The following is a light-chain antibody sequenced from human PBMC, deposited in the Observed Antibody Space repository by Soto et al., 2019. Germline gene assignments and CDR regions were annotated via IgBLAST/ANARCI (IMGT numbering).Light chain of an antibody. Sequence: QSALTQPASVSGSPGQSIAISCTGTSNDVGRYNLVSWYQHHPGKAPKVMIYEGSKRPSGVSDRFSGSKSGNTASLTISGLQADDEAEYYCCSYGGDSNYVFGTGTKVTVI. CDR2: EGS. CDR3: CSYGGDSNYV. V-gene: IGLV2-23*01. CDR1: SNDVGRYNL. J-gene: IGLJ1*01.